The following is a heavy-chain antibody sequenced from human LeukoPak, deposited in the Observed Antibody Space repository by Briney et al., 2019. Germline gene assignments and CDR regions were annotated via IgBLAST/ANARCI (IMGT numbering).Heavy chain of an antibody. J-gene: IGHJ4*02. CDR2: ISVSGSST. CDR1: GFTFSSYA. D-gene: IGHD3-10*01. V-gene: IGHV3-23*01. CDR3: AKALWFGQPPFDY. Sequence: GGSLRLSCAASGFTFSSYAMSWVRQAPGKGLEWVSAISVSGSSTYNADSVKGRFTISRDNSKNTLYLQMNSLRAEDTAVYYCAKALWFGQPPFDYWGQGTLVTVSS.